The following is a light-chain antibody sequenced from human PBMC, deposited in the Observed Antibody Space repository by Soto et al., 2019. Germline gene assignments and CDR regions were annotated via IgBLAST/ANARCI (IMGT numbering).Light chain of an antibody. CDR2: AAA. J-gene: IGKJ1*01. Sequence: DIQMTQSPSSLSASVGDRVTITCRASQDIYNYLAWYQQTPGKVPILLIYAAATLQSGVPSRFSGSGSGTDFSLSISSLQPEDVATYYCQKYNGAPRAFGQGTQVEIK. CDR1: QDIYNY. CDR3: QKYNGAPRA. V-gene: IGKV1-27*01.